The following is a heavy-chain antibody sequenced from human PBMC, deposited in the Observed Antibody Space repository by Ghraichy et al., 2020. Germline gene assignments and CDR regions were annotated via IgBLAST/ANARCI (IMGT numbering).Heavy chain of an antibody. V-gene: IGHV4-34*01. CDR1: GGSFSGYY. D-gene: IGHD2-15*01. CDR2: INHSGST. J-gene: IGHJ1*01. Sequence: SGTLSLTCAVYGGSFSGYYWSWIRQPPGKGLEWIGEINHSGSTNYNPSLKSRVTISVDTSKNQFSLKLSSVTAADTAVYYCARGPGRLLYCSGGSCYSKYFQHWGQGTLVTVSS. CDR3: ARGPGRLLYCSGGSCYSKYFQH.